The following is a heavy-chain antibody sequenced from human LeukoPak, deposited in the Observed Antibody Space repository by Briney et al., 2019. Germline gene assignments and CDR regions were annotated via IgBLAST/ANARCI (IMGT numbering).Heavy chain of an antibody. J-gene: IGHJ4*02. CDR1: GYSFTSYW. V-gene: IGHV5-51*01. CDR2: IYPGDSDI. Sequence: GESLKISCKGSGYSFTSYWIGWVRQMPGKGLEWMGVIYPGDSDIRYSPSFQGQVTISADKSISTAYLQWSSLKASDTAMYYCARPSGYSGYDLYYFDYWGQGTLVTVSS. CDR3: ARPSGYSGYDLYYFDY. D-gene: IGHD5-12*01.